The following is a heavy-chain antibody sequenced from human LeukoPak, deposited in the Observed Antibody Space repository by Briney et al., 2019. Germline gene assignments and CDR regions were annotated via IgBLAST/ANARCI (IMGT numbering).Heavy chain of an antibody. J-gene: IGHJ5*02. D-gene: IGHD4-17*01. Sequence: SETLSLTCAVYGGSFSGYYWSWIRQPPGKGLEWIGEINHSGSTNYNPSLKSRVTLSVDTSKNQFSLKLSSVTAADTAVYYCARADGDYVDWFDPWGQGTLVTVSS. CDR2: INHSGST. CDR3: ARADGDYVDWFDP. CDR1: GGSFSGYY. V-gene: IGHV4-34*01.